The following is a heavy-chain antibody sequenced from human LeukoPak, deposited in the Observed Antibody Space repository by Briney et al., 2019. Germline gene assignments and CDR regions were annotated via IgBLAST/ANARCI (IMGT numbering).Heavy chain of an antibody. CDR3: ARRPAGGDYDSSGKNYYYYGMDV. CDR2: IYSGGST. Sequence: GGSLRLSCAASGFTVSSNYMSWVRQAPGKGLEWVSVIYSGGSTYYADSVKGRFTISRDNSKDTLYLQMNSLRAEDTAVYYCARRPAGGDYDSSGKNYYYYGMDVWGQGTLVTVSS. CDR1: GFTVSSNY. D-gene: IGHD3-22*01. J-gene: IGHJ6*02. V-gene: IGHV3-66*01.